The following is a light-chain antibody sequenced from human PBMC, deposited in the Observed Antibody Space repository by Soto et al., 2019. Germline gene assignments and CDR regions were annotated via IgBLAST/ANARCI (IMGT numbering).Light chain of an antibody. CDR1: QSVSSSY. J-gene: IGKJ1*01. CDR3: QQYSIWRT. Sequence: EIVWTQSPGTLSLSPGERATLSCRASQSVSSSYLAWYQQKAGQAPRLLIYGASTRATGIPARFSGSGSGTEFTLTISSLQSEDFAVYYCQQYSIWRTFGQGTKVDIK. CDR2: GAS. V-gene: IGKV3-15*01.